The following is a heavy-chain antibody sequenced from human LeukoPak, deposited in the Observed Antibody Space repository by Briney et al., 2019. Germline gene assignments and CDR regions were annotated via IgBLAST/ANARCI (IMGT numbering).Heavy chain of an antibody. V-gene: IGHV3-30-3*01. CDR1: GFTFSSYA. D-gene: IGHD6-13*01. J-gene: IGHJ4*02. CDR2: ISYDGSNK. Sequence: GGSLRLPCAASGFTFSSYAMHWVRQAPGKGLEWVAVISYDGSNKYYADSVKGRFTISRDNSKNTLYLQMNSLRAEDTAEYYCARDIPAPGICFDYWGQGTLVTVSS. CDR3: ARDIPAPGICFDY.